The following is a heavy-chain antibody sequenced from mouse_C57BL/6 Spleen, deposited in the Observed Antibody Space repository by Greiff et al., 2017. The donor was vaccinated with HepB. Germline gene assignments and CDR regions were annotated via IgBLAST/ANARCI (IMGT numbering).Heavy chain of an antibody. CDR3: AISPFYYGSSLFAY. J-gene: IGHJ3*01. CDR1: GYTFTGYW. D-gene: IGHD1-1*01. V-gene: IGHV1-9*01. CDR2: ILPGSGST. Sequence: QVQLQQSGAELMKPGASVKLSCKATGYTFTGYWIEWVKQRPGHGLEWIGEILPGSGSTNYNEKFKGKATFTADTSSNTAYMQLSSLTTEDSAIYYCAISPFYYGSSLFAYWGQGTLVTVSA.